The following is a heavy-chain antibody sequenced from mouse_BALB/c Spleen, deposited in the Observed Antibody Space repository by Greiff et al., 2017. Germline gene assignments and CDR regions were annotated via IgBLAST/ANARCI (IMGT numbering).Heavy chain of an antibody. CDR1: GYSITSDYA. CDR3: ASMDYYGSSYAMDY. D-gene: IGHD1-1*01. Sequence: VQLKESGPDLVKPSQSLSLTCTVTGYSITSDYAWNWIRQFPGNKLEWMGYISYSGSTSYNPSLKSRISITRDTSKNQFFLQLNSVTTEDTATYYCASMDYYGSSYAMDYWGQGTSVTVSS. V-gene: IGHV3-2*02. J-gene: IGHJ4*01. CDR2: ISYSGST.